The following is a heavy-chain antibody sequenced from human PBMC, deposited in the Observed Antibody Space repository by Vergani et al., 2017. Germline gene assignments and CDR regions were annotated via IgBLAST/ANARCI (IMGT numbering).Heavy chain of an antibody. D-gene: IGHD6-19*01. CDR2: IIPILGIA. CDR1: GGTFSSYT. CDR3: ATARGAVAGTAEYFQH. V-gene: IGHV1-69*02. Sequence: QVQLVQSGAEVKKPGSSVKVSCKASGGTFSSYTISWVRQAPGQGLEWMGRIIPILGIANYAQKFQGRVTITADKSTSTAYMELSSLRSEDTAVYYCATARGAVAGTAEYFQHWGQGTLVTVSS. J-gene: IGHJ1*01.